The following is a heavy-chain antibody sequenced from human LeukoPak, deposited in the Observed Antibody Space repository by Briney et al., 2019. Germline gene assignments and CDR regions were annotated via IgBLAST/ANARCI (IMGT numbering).Heavy chain of an antibody. CDR2: MYYSGST. CDR3: ARGGGDVYPLVAFDI. Sequence: PSETLSLTCTVSGGSISSYYWNWIRQPPGKRLEWIGYMYYSGSTNYNPSLKSRVTISADTSKNQFSLRLSSATAADTAVYYCARGGGDVYPLVAFDIWGRGTLVTVSS. J-gene: IGHJ3*02. V-gene: IGHV4-59*01. D-gene: IGHD2-8*02. CDR1: GGSISSYY.